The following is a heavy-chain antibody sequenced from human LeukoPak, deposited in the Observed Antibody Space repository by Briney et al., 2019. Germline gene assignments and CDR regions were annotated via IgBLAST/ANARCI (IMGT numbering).Heavy chain of an antibody. V-gene: IGHV4-59*08. J-gene: IGHJ4*02. D-gene: IGHD6-13*01. CDR2: IHYTGST. CDR3: ARHSSSWYPDY. CDR1: GGSIRSYY. Sequence: PSETLSLTCTVSGGSIRSYYWSWLRQPPGKGLEWIGYIHYTGSTNYNPSLKSRVTISVDTSKNQFSLQLSSVTATDTAVYFCARHSSSWYPDYGGQGTLVTVSS.